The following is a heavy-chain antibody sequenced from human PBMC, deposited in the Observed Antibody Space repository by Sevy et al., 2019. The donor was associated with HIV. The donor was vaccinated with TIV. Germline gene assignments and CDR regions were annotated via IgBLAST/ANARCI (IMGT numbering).Heavy chain of an antibody. J-gene: IGHJ4*02. CDR3: AKDQEMVSAILDY. CDR1: GFTFRSYG. Sequence: GGSLRLSCSASGFTFRSYGMHWVRQAPDMGLEWVALISYDGNNRYYADSVKGRFTISRDNSKNTLYLPMNSLRPEDTAVYFCAKDQEMVSAILDYWGQGTLVTVSS. D-gene: IGHD2-8*01. CDR2: ISYDGNNR. V-gene: IGHV3-30*18.